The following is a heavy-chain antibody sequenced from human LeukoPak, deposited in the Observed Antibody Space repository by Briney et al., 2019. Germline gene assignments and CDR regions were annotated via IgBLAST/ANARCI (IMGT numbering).Heavy chain of an antibody. CDR1: GFTFDNYR. D-gene: IGHD1-26*01. CDR3: TKRVKYGGTWDHFAD. CDR2: VNADGGNT. Sequence: GGSPRLSCAASGFTFDNYRMSWVRQAPGKGLEWVSTVNADGGNTYYANSVKGRFTISRDNSKSTLILQMNSLRVEDTALYYCTKRVKYGGTWDHFADWGQGTLVTVSS. V-gene: IGHV3-23*01. J-gene: IGHJ4*02.